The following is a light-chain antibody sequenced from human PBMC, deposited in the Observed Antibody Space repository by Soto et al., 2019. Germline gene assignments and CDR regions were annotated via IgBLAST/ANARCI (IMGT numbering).Light chain of an antibody. CDR3: QSYDYSQSHVL. J-gene: IGLJ2*01. CDR2: GNS. Sequence: QSVLTQPPSVSGAPGQRITISCTGSSSNIGAGYDVYWYQQLPGTAPKVLMYGNSNRPSGVPDRFSGSKSGTSASLAITGLQADDEAYYYSQSYDYSQSHVLFGGGTKLTV. V-gene: IGLV1-40*01. CDR1: SSNIGAGYD.